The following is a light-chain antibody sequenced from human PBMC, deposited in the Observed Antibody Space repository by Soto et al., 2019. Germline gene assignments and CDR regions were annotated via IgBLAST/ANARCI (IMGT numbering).Light chain of an antibody. CDR2: GAS. J-gene: IGKJ3*01. Sequence: EIVLTQSPGTLSLSPGERATLSCRASQSVSSSYLAWYQQKPGQAPRLLIYGASSRATGIPDRFSGSGSGTDFTLTISRLEPEDFAVYYCQQYVSSPSFTFGPGTQVDIK. V-gene: IGKV3-20*01. CDR1: QSVSSSY. CDR3: QQYVSSPSFT.